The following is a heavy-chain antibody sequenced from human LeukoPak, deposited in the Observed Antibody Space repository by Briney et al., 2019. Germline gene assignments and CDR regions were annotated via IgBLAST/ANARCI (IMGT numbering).Heavy chain of an antibody. Sequence: PGGSLRLSCAASGFTFSSYSMNWVRQAPGKGLEWLSSISSSSSYIYYADSVKGRFTISRDNAKNSLYLQMNSLRAEDTAVYYCARDPGNRIAAARYFDYWGQGTLVTVSS. J-gene: IGHJ4*02. D-gene: IGHD6-13*01. V-gene: IGHV3-21*01. CDR3: ARDPGNRIAAARYFDY. CDR2: ISSSSSYI. CDR1: GFTFSSYS.